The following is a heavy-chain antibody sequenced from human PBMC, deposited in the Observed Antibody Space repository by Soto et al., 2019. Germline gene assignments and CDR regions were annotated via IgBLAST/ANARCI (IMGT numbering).Heavy chain of an antibody. J-gene: IGHJ3*02. CDR3: ARDGDGYKDAFDI. CDR2: VYSSDST. V-gene: IGHV3-53*01. CDR1: GFTVSSNH. D-gene: IGHD5-12*01. Sequence: GGSLRLSCAASGFTVSSNHMSWVRQAPGKGLECVSFVYSSDSTYYADSVKGRFTISRDNSKNTFYLQMNSLRAEDTAVYYCARDGDGYKDAFDIWGQGTMVTVSS.